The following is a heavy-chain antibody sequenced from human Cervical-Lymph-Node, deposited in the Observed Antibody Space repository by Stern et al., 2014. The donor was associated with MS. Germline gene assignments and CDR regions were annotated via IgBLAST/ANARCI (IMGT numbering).Heavy chain of an antibody. J-gene: IGHJ3*01. CDR1: GGTFTSFS. CDR2: IIPIFETP. CDR3: VLPSTVTTAAFDV. V-gene: IGHV1-69*06. D-gene: IGHD4-17*01. Sequence: QVQLVQSGAEVKKPGSSVKVSCKASGGTFTSFSINWVRQVPGQSLEWMGGIIPIFETPNFAQKFQGIVTITADSSTSTVYMALNSLRSDDTAVYYCVLPSTVTTAAFDVWGRGTMVTVSS.